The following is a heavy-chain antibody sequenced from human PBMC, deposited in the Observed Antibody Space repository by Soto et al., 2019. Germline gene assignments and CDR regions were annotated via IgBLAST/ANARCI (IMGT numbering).Heavy chain of an antibody. V-gene: IGHV3-23*01. Sequence: EVQLLESGGGLVQPGGSLRLSCAASGFTFSSYAMSWVRQAPGKGLEWVSAISDGGGSTYYADSVKGRFTISRDNSKNTLFLQMNSLRAEDTAIYYCAKRSRTGYDSFDYWGQGTLVTVPS. CDR3: AKRSRTGYDSFDY. J-gene: IGHJ4*02. CDR2: ISDGGGST. CDR1: GFTFSSYA. D-gene: IGHD3-9*01.